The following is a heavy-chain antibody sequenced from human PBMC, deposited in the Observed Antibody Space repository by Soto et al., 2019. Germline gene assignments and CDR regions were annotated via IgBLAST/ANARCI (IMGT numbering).Heavy chain of an antibody. Sequence: PGGSLRLSCSASGFTFSSYAMHWVRQAPGKGLEYVSAISSNGGSTYYADSVKGRLTISRDNSKNTLYLQMSSLRAEDTAVYYCVKEVFMGYDSSGYYVPFDYWGQGTLVTVSS. D-gene: IGHD3-22*01. J-gene: IGHJ4*02. CDR1: GFTFSSYA. CDR3: VKEVFMGYDSSGYYVPFDY. V-gene: IGHV3-64D*06. CDR2: ISSNGGST.